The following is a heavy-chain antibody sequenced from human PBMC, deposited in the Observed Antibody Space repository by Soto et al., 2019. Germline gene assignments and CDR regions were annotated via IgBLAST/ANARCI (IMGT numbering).Heavy chain of an antibody. D-gene: IGHD3-10*01. Sequence: ASVKVSCKASGYTFTSYVISWVRHAPGQGLEWMGWISAYNGNTNYAQKLQGRVTMTTDTSTSTAYMELRSLRSDDTAVYYCARDEITMVRGVIGYWGQGTLVTVSS. CDR2: ISAYNGNT. J-gene: IGHJ4*02. CDR3: ARDEITMVRGVIGY. V-gene: IGHV1-18*01. CDR1: GYTFTSYV.